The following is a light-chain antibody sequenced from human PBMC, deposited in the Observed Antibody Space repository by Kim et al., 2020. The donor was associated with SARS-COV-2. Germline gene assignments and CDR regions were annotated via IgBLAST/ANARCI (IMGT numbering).Light chain of an antibody. Sequence: DIQMTQSPSSLSASVGDRVTISCRASQDISNYLAWVQQKPGKAPESLIYAASILQSGVPSRFSGSGSGTDFTLTISSLQPEDFATYYCHQYRSYPYTFGGGTKVDIK. J-gene: IGKJ4*01. CDR1: QDISNY. V-gene: IGKV1-16*01. CDR3: HQYRSYPYT. CDR2: AAS.